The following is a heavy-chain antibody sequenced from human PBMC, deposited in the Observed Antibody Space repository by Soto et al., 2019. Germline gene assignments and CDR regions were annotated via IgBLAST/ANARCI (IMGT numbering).Heavy chain of an antibody. CDR1: GFTFGNYA. J-gene: IGHJ4*02. CDR2: IRSKGYGGGTT. D-gene: IGHD4-17*01. CDR3: TRYILGDYAFDY. Sequence: GGSLRLSCTASGFTFGNYAMNWFRQAPGKGLEWVGFIRSKGYGGGTTENAASVEGRFTISRDDSKFIAYLQMNSLKTEDTAVYYCTRYILGDYAFDYWGQGTLVTVSS. V-gene: IGHV3-49*03.